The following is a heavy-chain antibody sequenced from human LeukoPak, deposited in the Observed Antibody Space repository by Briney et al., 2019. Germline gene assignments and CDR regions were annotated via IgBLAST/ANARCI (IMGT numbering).Heavy chain of an antibody. D-gene: IGHD2-2*02. CDR2: FSTSGSRT. V-gene: IGHV3-23*01. J-gene: IGHJ4*02. Sequence: GGSLRLSCAASGFTFSNYAMSWVRQAPGKGLEWVSPFSTSGSRTSSADSVKGRFTISRDNSKNTLYLQMNSLRAEDTAIYYCAKILRPGAIRGDFDYWGQGTLVTVSS. CDR3: AKILRPGAIRGDFDY. CDR1: GFTFSNYA.